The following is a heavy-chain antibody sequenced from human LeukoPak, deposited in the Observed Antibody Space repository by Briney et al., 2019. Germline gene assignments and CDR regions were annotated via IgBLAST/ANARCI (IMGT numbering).Heavy chain of an antibody. Sequence: SETLSLTCTVSGGSISSSSYYWGWIRQPPGKGLEWIGSIYYSGSTYYNPSLKSRVTISVDTSKNQFSLKLSSVTAADTAVYYCAREASGLYDFWSGYNYYYYMDVWGKGTTVTVSS. CDR3: AREASGLYDFWSGYNYYYYMDV. CDR2: IYYSGST. D-gene: IGHD3-3*01. V-gene: IGHV4-39*07. CDR1: GGSISSSSYY. J-gene: IGHJ6*03.